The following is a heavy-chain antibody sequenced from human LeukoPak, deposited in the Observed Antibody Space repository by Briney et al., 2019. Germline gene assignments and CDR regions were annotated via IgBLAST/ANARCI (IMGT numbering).Heavy chain of an antibody. V-gene: IGHV4-59*12. CDR3: ARVSGLKVLRYFDC. J-gene: IGHJ4*02. CDR1: GGSINSYY. D-gene: IGHD3-9*01. CDR2: IYYSGSP. Sequence: SETLSLTCTVSGGSINSYYWNWIRQPPGKGLELIGYIYYSGSPTYNPSLKSRVTISVDTSKNQFSLKLSSVTAADTAVYYCARVSGLKVLRYFDCWGQGTLVTVSS.